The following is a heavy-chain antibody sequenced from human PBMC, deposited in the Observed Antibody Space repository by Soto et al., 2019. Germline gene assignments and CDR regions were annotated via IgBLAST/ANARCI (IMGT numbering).Heavy chain of an antibody. CDR3: AKGVSQYTPLALFDY. V-gene: IGHV3-23*01. D-gene: IGHD5-18*01. J-gene: IGHJ4*02. Sequence: GGSLRLSCAASGFTFSSYAMSWVRQAPGKGLEWVSTISGSDGRAYSTDSVKGRFTISRDNSRNTAYLQMNSLRVEDTAVYYCAKGVSQYTPLALFDYWGRGXLVTVS. CDR2: ISGSDGRA. CDR1: GFTFSSYA.